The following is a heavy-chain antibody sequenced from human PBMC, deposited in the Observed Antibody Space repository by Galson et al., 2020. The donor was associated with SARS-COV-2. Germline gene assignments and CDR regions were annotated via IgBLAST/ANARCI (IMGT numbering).Heavy chain of an antibody. V-gene: IGHV3-21*01. CDR3: AREVYSYGFFY. CDR1: GFTFSSYR. J-gene: IGHJ4*02. D-gene: IGHD5-18*01. Sequence: GGSLRLSCAASGFTFSSYRMNRVRQAPGKGLEWVSSISSSSSYIYYADSVKGRFTISRDNAKNSLYLQMHSLRAEDSAVYYCAREVYSYGFFYWGQGTLVTVSS. CDR2: ISSSSSYI.